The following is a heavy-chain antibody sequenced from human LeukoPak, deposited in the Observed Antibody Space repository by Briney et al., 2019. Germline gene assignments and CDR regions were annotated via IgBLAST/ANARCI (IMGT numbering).Heavy chain of an antibody. CDR2: ITGSASST. D-gene: IGHD2-2*02. CDR3: ARVAAEVVGVPGAIGFGWLRRDYYYMDV. Sequence: GGSLRLSCAASGFTFSNCAMSWVRQAPGKGLEWVSTITGSASSTYDADSVKGRFTISRDNAKNSLYLQMNSLRSEDTAVYYCARVAAEVVGVPGAIGFGWLRRDYYYMDVWGKGTTVTVSS. J-gene: IGHJ6*03. CDR1: GFTFSNCA. V-gene: IGHV3-23*01.